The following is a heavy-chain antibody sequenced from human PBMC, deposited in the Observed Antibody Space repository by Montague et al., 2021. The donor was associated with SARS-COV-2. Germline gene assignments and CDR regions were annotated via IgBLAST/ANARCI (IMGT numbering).Heavy chain of an antibody. CDR3: ARTPAVYVVVVPAARGHVDY. CDR1: GGSISSGGYY. Sequence: TLSLTCTVSGGSISSGGYYWSWIRQHPGKGLEWIGYIYYSGSTYYNPSLKSRVTISVDTSKNQFSLKLSSVTAADTAVYYCARTPAVYVVVVPAARGHVDYWGQGTLVTVSS. V-gene: IGHV4-31*03. J-gene: IGHJ4*02. CDR2: IYYSGST. D-gene: IGHD2-2*01.